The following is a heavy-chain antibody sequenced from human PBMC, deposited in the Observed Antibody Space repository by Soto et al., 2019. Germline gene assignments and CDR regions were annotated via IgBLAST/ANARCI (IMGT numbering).Heavy chain of an antibody. CDR3: ANYYYDSSGPLNAFDI. D-gene: IGHD3-22*01. J-gene: IGHJ3*02. V-gene: IGHV3-23*01. Sequence: NPGGSLRLSCAASGFTFSSYAMSWVRQAPGKGLEWVSAISGSGGSTYYADSVKGRFTISRDNSKNTLYLQMNSLRAEDTAVYYCANYYYDSSGPLNAFDIWGQGTMVTVSS. CDR2: ISGSGGST. CDR1: GFTFSSYA.